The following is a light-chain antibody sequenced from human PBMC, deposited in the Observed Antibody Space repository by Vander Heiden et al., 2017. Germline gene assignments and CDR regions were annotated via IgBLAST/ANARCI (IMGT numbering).Light chain of an antibody. CDR2: AAS. CDR3: QQTCSTPRT. J-gene: IGKJ2*01. CDR1: QSISSY. Sequence: QMTQSPSSLSASVGDRVSIPCRASQSISSYLNWYHHKPGKAPKLLIYAASTLHSGIPSRFSGSGSGTDFTLTISSLQPEDFATYYCQQTCSTPRTFGQGTKLEIK. V-gene: IGKV1-39*01.